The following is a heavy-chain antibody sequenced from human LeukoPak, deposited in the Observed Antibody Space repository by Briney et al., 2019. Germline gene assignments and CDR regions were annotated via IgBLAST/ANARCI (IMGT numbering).Heavy chain of an antibody. J-gene: IGHJ1*01. CDR3: SIGGGYFQH. CDR1: GFTFSNYD. CDR2: ISYDGSDK. D-gene: IGHD3-16*01. V-gene: IGHV3-30-3*01. Sequence: GGSLRLSCAASGFTFSNYDMHWVRQAPGKGLEWVAVISYDGSDKYYADSVKGRFTISRDNAKNSLYLQMNSLRDEDTAVYYCSIGGGYFQHWGQGTLVIVSS.